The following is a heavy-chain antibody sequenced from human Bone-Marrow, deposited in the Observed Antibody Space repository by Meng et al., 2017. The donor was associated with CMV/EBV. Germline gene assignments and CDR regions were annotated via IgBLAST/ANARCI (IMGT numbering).Heavy chain of an antibody. D-gene: IGHD4-17*01. CDR3: ARGSYGRA. CDR1: GGSFSGYY. CDR2: INHSGST. J-gene: IGHJ5*02. Sequence: VRVHKWAEGRLHPQSTMSLTLAVYGGSFSGYYWKWIRKPPGKGLEWIGEINHSGSTNYNPSLKSRVTISVDTSKNQFSLKLSSVTAADTAVYYCARGSYGRAWGQGTLVTVSS. V-gene: IGHV4-34*01.